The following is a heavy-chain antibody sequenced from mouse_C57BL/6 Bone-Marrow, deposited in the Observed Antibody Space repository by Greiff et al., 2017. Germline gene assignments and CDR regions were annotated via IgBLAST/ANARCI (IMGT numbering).Heavy chain of an antibody. CDR3: ASSGLLWLRLWDY. V-gene: IGHV1-55*01. J-gene: IGHJ2*01. Sequence: QVQLQQPGAELVKPGASVKMSCKATGYTFTSYWITWVKQRPGQGLEWIGDIYPGSGSTNYNEKFKSKATLTVDTSSSTAYMQLSSLTSEDSAVYYCASSGLLWLRLWDYWGQGTTLTVSS. CDR1: GYTFTSYW. CDR2: IYPGSGST. D-gene: IGHD2-2*01.